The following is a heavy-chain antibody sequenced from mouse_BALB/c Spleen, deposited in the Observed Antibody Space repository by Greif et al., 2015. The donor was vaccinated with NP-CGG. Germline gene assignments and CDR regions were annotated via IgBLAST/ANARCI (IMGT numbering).Heavy chain of an antibody. Sequence: QVQLQQSGPGLVAPSQSLSITCTVSGFSLTSYGVHWVRQPPGKGLEWLGVIWAGGSTNYNSALMSRLSISKDNSKSQVFLKMNSLQTDDTAMYYCARDGGNYDYAMDYWGQGTSVTVSS. CDR3: ARDGGNYDYAMDY. V-gene: IGHV2-9*02. J-gene: IGHJ4*01. CDR1: GFSLTSYG. D-gene: IGHD2-1*01. CDR2: IWAGGST.